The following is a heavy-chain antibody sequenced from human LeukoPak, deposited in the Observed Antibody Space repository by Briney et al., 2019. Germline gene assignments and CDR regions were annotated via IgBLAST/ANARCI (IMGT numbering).Heavy chain of an antibody. Sequence: TGGSLRLSCAASKFTFSSYDMHWVRQAPGKGLEWVSYISSTSSTIYYADSVKGRFTISRDNAKNALYLQMNSLRDEDTAVYYCARDGYTTSWFPFEYWGQGTLVTVSS. V-gene: IGHV3-48*02. CDR1: KFTFSSYD. CDR3: ARDGYTTSWFPFEY. J-gene: IGHJ4*02. CDR2: ISSTSSTI. D-gene: IGHD6-13*01.